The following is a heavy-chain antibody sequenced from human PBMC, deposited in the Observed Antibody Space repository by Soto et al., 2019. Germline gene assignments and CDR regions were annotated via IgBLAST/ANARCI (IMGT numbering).Heavy chain of an antibody. Sequence: QVQLVQSGAEVKKPGSSVKVSCTASGGTFSNYIFSWVRQAPGQGLEWMGGTIPMFATAQYAQKLQGRVTITADESTSTVYLDLTSLRPDDTAVYDCARGLFGQQWLVGFDTWGQGTLVTVSS. CDR2: TIPMFATA. J-gene: IGHJ4*02. V-gene: IGHV1-69*01. D-gene: IGHD6-19*01. CDR3: ARGLFGQQWLVGFDT. CDR1: GGTFSNYI.